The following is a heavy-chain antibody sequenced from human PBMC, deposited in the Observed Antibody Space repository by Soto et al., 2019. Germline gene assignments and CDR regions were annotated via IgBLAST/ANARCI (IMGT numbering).Heavy chain of an antibody. CDR1: GDSISSDDYY. Sequence: QVQLQESGPGLVKPSQTLSLTCTVSGDSISSDDYYWSWIRQPPGKGLEWIGYIYYSGGTYYKSSLRSRATISVDTTKNEFSLKLNSVTAADTAVYYCARGEVATGPEHWGQGTLVTVSS. J-gene: IGHJ1*01. D-gene: IGHD5-12*01. CDR2: IYYSGGT. CDR3: ARGEVATGPEH. V-gene: IGHV4-30-4*01.